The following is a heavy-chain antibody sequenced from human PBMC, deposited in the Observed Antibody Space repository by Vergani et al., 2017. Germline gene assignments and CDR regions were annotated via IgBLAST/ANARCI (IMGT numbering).Heavy chain of an antibody. V-gene: IGHV3-23*01. CDR2: LTGGGGST. CDR3: VKDAGRNENFFDS. CDR1: GFTFSTYA. Sequence: EVQLLESGGSLKQPGGSVRLSCAASGFTFSTYAMHWVRQAPGKGLEWVSALTGGGGSTYYADSFKGRFIISRDNSRDTLYLQMNSLRPEDTATYYCVKDAGRNENFFDSGCQGTLVTVSS. D-gene: IGHD1-1*01. J-gene: IGHJ4*02.